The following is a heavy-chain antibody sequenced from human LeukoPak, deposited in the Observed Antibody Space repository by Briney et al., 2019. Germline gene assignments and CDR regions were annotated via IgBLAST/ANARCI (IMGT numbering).Heavy chain of an antibody. CDR2: ISGSGGST. Sequence: GGSLRLSCAASGFTFSTYAMSWVRQAPGKGLEWVSAISGSGGSTYYADSVKGRFTISRDNSKNTLYLQMKSLRAEDTAVYYCAKDALAPRYNWNYRDDAFDIWGQGTMVTVSS. V-gene: IGHV3-23*01. J-gene: IGHJ3*02. D-gene: IGHD1-7*01. CDR3: AKDALAPRYNWNYRDDAFDI. CDR1: GFTFSTYA.